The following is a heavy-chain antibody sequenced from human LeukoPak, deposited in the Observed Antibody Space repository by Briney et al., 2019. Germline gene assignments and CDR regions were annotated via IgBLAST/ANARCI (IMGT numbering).Heavy chain of an antibody. V-gene: IGHV3-23*01. CDR1: GFTFSSYA. D-gene: IGHD4-17*01. CDR2: ISGSGGST. CDR3: AKDDYGDYRYYYGMDV. Sequence: GGSLRLSRAASGFTFSSYAMSWVRQAPGKGLEWVSAISGSGGSTYYADSVKGRFTIPRDNSKNTLYLQMNSLRAEDTAVYYCAKDDYGDYRYYYGMDVWGQGTTVTVSS. J-gene: IGHJ6*02.